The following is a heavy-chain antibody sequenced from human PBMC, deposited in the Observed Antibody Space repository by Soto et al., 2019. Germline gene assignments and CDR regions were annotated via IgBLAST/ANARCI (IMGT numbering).Heavy chain of an antibody. Sequence: GGSLRLSCAASGFTFSSYSMNWVRQAPGKGLEWVSGINGDGKTATYADSVKGRFIISRDNAKNMLYLQMNSLTAEDTAVYYCARPRYDGSGTPFDHWSQGTLVTVSS. CDR1: GFTFSSYS. V-gene: IGHV3-74*01. J-gene: IGHJ4*02. D-gene: IGHD3-22*01. CDR3: ARPRYDGSGTPFDH. CDR2: INGDGKTA.